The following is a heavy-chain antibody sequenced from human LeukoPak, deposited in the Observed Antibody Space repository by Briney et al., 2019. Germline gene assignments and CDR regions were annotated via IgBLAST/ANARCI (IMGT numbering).Heavy chain of an antibody. CDR3: ARGPPRGKYYYMDV. CDR1: GFTFSSFD. V-gene: IGHV3-13*01. CDR2: IGTASDT. J-gene: IGHJ6*03. Sequence: GGSLRHSCAASGFTFSSFDRHWVRQPPGQGLEGVSTIGTASDTYYPGSVEGRFTLSRDNAKNSLYLQMNSLTAGDTAVYYCARGPPRGKYYYMDVWGKGTTVTVSS. D-gene: IGHD1-1*01.